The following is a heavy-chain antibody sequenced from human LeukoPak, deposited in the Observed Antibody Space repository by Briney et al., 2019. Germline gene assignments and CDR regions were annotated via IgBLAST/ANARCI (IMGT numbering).Heavy chain of an antibody. CDR1: GYTFTSYG. J-gene: IGHJ4*02. V-gene: IGHV1-18*01. Sequence: ASVKVSCKAPGYTFTSYGITWVRQAPGEGLEWMGWISAYNGNTNYAQKLQGRVTMTTDTSTSTAYMELRSLRSDDTAVYYCARGIIGYYFDYWGQGTLVTVSS. CDR2: ISAYNGNT. CDR3: ARGIIGYYFDY. D-gene: IGHD2-15*01.